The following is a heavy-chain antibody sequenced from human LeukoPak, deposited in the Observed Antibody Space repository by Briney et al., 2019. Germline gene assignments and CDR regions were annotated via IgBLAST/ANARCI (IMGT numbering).Heavy chain of an antibody. D-gene: IGHD2/OR15-2a*01. CDR1: GFTFSNYA. CDR2: ISGSGDST. CDR3: AKGPLLWD. Sequence: GGSLRLSCAASGFTFSNYAMRWVRQAPGKGLEWVSGISGSGDSTYYADSVKGRFTISRDNSKNTLYLQMNSLRAEDTAVYYCAKGPLLWDWGQGTQVTVSS. J-gene: IGHJ4*02. V-gene: IGHV3-23*01.